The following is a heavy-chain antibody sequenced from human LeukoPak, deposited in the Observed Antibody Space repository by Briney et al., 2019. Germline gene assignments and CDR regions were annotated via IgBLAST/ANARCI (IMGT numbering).Heavy chain of an antibody. CDR3: AKTIGSYPPYYFDY. CDR1: GFTFSSYG. Sequence: PGRSLRLSCAASGFTFSSYGMDWVRQAPGKGLEWVAVISYDGSNKYYADSVKGRFTISRDNSKNTLYLQMNSLRAEDTAVYYCAKTIGSYPPYYFDYWGQGTLVTVSS. J-gene: IGHJ4*02. D-gene: IGHD1-26*01. V-gene: IGHV3-30*18. CDR2: ISYDGSNK.